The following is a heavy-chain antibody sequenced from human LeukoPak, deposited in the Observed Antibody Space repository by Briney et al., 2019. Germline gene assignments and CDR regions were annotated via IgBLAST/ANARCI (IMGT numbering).Heavy chain of an antibody. CDR3: TTGSSGWRYFDY. D-gene: IGHD6-19*01. V-gene: IGHV3-15*01. CDR2: IKSRTDGGTT. Sequence: GGSLRLSCAASGFTFSSAWINWVRQAPGKGLEWVGRIKSRTDGGTTDYAAPVEGRFTISRDNSENTLSLQMNSLKTEDTAVYYCTTGSSGWRYFDYWGQGTLVTVFS. J-gene: IGHJ4*02. CDR1: GFTFSSAW.